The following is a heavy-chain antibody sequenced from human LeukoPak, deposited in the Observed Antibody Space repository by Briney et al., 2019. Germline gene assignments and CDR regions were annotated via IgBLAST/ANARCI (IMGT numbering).Heavy chain of an antibody. J-gene: IGHJ3*02. CDR1: GGSISSGDYY. Sequence: ASQTLSLTCTVSGGSISSGDYYWSWIRQPPGKGLEWIGYIYYSGSTYYNPSLKSRVTISVDTSKNQFSLKLSSVTAADTAVYYCARIVGAGDAFDIWGQGTMVTVSS. CDR2: IYYSGST. CDR3: ARIVGAGDAFDI. V-gene: IGHV4-30-4*08. D-gene: IGHD1-26*01.